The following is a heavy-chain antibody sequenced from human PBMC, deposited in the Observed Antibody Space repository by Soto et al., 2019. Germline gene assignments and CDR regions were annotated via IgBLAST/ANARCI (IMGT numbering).Heavy chain of an antibody. CDR2: INNDGSWT. D-gene: IGHD1-26*01. J-gene: IGHJ4*02. Sequence: QPGGSLRLSCAVTGFTFTAHWMHWVRQAPGKGLVWVSRINNDGSWTNYADSVKGRFTISRDSAKSTLYLEMDSLRVEDTAVYYCVGKGVGGPVYWGQGTLVTVSS. CDR1: GFTFTAHW. V-gene: IGHV3-74*01. CDR3: VGKGVGGPVY.